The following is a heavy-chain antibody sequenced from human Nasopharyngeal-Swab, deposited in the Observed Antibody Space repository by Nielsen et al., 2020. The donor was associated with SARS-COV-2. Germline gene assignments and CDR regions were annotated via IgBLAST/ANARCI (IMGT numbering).Heavy chain of an antibody. D-gene: IGHD6-6*01. CDR3: ARCLVLGAARYFDY. CDR2: IIPIFGTA. V-gene: IGHV1-69*13. J-gene: IGHJ4*02. CDR1: GGTFSSYA. Sequence: SVKVSCKASGGTFSSYAISWVRQAPGQGLEWVGGIIPIFGTANYAQKFQGRVTITADESTSTAYMELSSLRSEDTAVYYCARCLVLGAARYFDYWGQGTLVTVSS.